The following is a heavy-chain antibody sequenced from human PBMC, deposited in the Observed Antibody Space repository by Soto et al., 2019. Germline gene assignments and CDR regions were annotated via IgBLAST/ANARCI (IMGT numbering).Heavy chain of an antibody. V-gene: IGHV4-59*01. CDR1: GGSISNYY. D-gene: IGHD1-26*01. Sequence: PSETLSLTCTVSGGSISNYYWSWIRQPPGKGLEWIGNIYYSGSTNYNPSLRGRLTISVDTSKNQFSLKLSSVTTADTAVYYCARDYSGSYYWFDPWGQGTLVTVSS. CDR2: IYYSGST. J-gene: IGHJ5*02. CDR3: ARDYSGSYYWFDP.